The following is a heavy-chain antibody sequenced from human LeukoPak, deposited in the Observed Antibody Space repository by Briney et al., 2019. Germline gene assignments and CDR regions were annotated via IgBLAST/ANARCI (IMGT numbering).Heavy chain of an antibody. Sequence: HSGGSLRLSCAASGFTFSSYAMHWVRQAPGKGLEWVAVISYDGSNKYYADSVKGRFTISRDNSKNTLYLQMNSLRAEDTAVYYCARVSGQWLVGNYFDYWGQGTLVTVSS. J-gene: IGHJ4*02. CDR1: GFTFSSYA. CDR3: ARVSGQWLVGNYFDY. D-gene: IGHD6-19*01. CDR2: ISYDGSNK. V-gene: IGHV3-30-3*01.